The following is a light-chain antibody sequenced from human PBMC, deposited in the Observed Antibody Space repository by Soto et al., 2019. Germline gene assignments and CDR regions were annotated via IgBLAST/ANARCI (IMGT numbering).Light chain of an antibody. CDR1: KLGSKI. J-gene: IGLJ1*01. CDR2: DAT. V-gene: IGLV3-21*02. CDR3: QVWASTAEFFV. Sequence: SDDLTQPPSVSVAPGQTARITCVGDKLGSKIVHWYKQRPGQAPVAVVFDATDRPSGIPDRFSASRSGDTATLTISRVDAGDEADYFCQVWASTAEFFVFGSGTKVTVL.